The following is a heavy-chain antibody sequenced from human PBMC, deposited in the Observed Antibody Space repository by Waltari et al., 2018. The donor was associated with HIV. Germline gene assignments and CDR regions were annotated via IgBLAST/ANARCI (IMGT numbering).Heavy chain of an antibody. D-gene: IGHD2-15*01. CDR3: ARVLGYCSGGSCYSFFFDY. Sequence: QVQLQESGPGLVKPSETLSLTCTVSGGSISSYYWSWIRQPPGKGLEWIGYIYYSGSTNYNPPLQSRVTISVDTSKNQFSLKLSSVTAADTAVYYCARVLGYCSGGSCYSFFFDYWGQGTLVTVSS. V-gene: IGHV4-59*01. CDR2: IYYSGST. CDR1: GGSISSYY. J-gene: IGHJ4*02.